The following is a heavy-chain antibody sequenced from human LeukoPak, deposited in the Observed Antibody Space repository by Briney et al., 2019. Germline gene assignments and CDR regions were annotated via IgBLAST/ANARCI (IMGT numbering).Heavy chain of an antibody. J-gene: IGHJ6*03. CDR2: IYSTGTT. D-gene: IGHD2-2*01. CDR3: ARHNPPPTGFCSGTSCFMSGSQYFYMDV. V-gene: IGHV4-4*09. CDR1: GGSISGYF. Sequence: PSETLSLTCTVSGGSISGYFWSWIRQPPGKGPEWIGYIYSTGTTNYSPSLSSRVTISVDTPKNRLSLHLRFVTATDTAVSPCARHNPPPTGFCSGTSCFMSGSQYFYMDVWGKGTSVTVS.